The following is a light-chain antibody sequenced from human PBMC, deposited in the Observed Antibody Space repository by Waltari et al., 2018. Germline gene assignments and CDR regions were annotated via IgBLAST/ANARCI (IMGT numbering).Light chain of an antibody. CDR3: QQYDNLPLT. J-gene: IGKJ4*01. V-gene: IGKV1-33*01. CDR1: QDISNY. CDR2: DAS. Sequence: DIQMTQSPSSLSASVGDRVTITCQTSQDISNYLIWYQQKPGKAPKLLIYDASNLETGVPSRFSGSGSGTDFTCTISSLQPEDIATYYCQQYDNLPLTFGGGTKVEIK.